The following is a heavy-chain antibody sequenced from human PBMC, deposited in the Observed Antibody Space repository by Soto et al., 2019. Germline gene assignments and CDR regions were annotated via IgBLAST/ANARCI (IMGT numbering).Heavy chain of an antibody. CDR1: GDSINNGFW. CDR3: ASSSGGGRLDV. CDR2: KHHSGST. Sequence: QVQLQESGPGLVKPSETLSLTCGVSGDSINNGFWWTWVRQPPGKGLEWIGEKHHSGSTNYNLSLTSRVSISRAKSKNQFSLNMSSVSAADTAVYFCASSSGGGRLDVWGQGTTVTVSS. V-gene: IGHV4-4*02. D-gene: IGHD6-19*01. J-gene: IGHJ6*02.